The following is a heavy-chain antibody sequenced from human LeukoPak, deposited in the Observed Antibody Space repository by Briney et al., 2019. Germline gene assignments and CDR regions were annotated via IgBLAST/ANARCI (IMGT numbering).Heavy chain of an antibody. D-gene: IGHD2-21*01. CDR2: IYYSGST. Sequence: SETLSLTCTVSGGSISSYYWSWIRQPPGKGLEWIGYIYYSGSTNYNPSLKSRVTISVDTSKNQFSLKLSSVTAADTAVYYCARGDGGYYFGYWGQGTLVTVSS. J-gene: IGHJ4*02. V-gene: IGHV4-59*01. CDR1: GGSISSYY. CDR3: ARGDGGYYFGY.